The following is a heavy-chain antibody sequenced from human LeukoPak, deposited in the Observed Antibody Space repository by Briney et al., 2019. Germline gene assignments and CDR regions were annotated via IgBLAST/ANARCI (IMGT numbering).Heavy chain of an antibody. V-gene: IGHV3-7*05. CDR1: GFTFSSNW. D-gene: IGHD6-6*01. CDR2: IKEDGSEK. J-gene: IGHJ4*02. CDR3: ARWKLSPRPSHLDY. Sequence: GRSLRLSCAASGFTFSSNWMSWVRQAPGKGLDWLANIKEDGSEKYYVDSVKGRFTISRDNAKNSLYLQMNSLRVEDTAVYYCARWKLSPRPSHLDYWGQGTLVTVSS.